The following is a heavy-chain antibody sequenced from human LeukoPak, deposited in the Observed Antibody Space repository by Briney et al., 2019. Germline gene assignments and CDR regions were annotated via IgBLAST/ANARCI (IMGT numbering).Heavy chain of an antibody. CDR1: GGSFSGYY. J-gene: IGHJ5*02. Sequence: SETLSLTCAVYGGSFSGYYWSWIRQPPGKGLEWIGEINHSGSTNYNPSLKSRVTISVDTSKNQFSLKLSSVTAADTAVYYCASSRSSSTSCSPWSWFDPWGQGTLVTVSS. D-gene: IGHD2-2*01. V-gene: IGHV4-34*01. CDR2: INHSGST. CDR3: ASSRSSSTSCSPWSWFDP.